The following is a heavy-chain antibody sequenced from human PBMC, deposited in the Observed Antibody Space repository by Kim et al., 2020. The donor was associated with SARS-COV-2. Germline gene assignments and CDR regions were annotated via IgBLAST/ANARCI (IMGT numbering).Heavy chain of an antibody. CDR2: IKQDESEK. CDR1: GFTFSSSW. Sequence: GGSLRLSCAASGFTFSSSWMTWVRQAPGKGLEWVANIKQDESEKYYVDSVKGRFTISRVNAKISLFLQMNSLRAEDTAVYYCAKTAGRAAAGSLDYWGQGTLLIVSS. D-gene: IGHD6-13*01. J-gene: IGHJ4*02. V-gene: IGHV3-7*03. CDR3: AKTAGRAAAGSLDY.